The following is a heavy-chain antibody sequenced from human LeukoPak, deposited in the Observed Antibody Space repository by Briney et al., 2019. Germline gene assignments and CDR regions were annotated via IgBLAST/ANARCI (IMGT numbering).Heavy chain of an antibody. CDR1: GFTFSSYA. V-gene: IGHV3-30-3*01. CDR2: ISYDGSNK. Sequence: GGSLRLSCAASGFTFSSYAMHWVRQAPGKGLEWVAVISYDGSNKYYADSVKGRFTISRDNSKNTLYLQMNSLRAEDTAVYYCARDPYYYDSSGYRPPFYWGQGTLVTVSS. D-gene: IGHD3-22*01. CDR3: ARDPYYYDSSGYRPPFY. J-gene: IGHJ4*02.